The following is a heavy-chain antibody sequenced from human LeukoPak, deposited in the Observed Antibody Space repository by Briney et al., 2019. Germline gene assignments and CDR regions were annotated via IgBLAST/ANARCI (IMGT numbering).Heavy chain of an antibody. CDR3: ARMSGGNSWSFDY. D-gene: IGHD4-23*01. CDR1: GGSMSSSSYY. CDR2: IYYSGST. J-gene: IGHJ4*02. V-gene: IGHV4-39*07. Sequence: SETLSLTCTVSGGSMSSSSYYWGWIRQPPGKGLEWIGSIYYSGSTYYNPSLKSRVTISVDTSKNQFSLKLSSVTAADTAVYYCARMSGGNSWSFDYWGQGTLVTVSS.